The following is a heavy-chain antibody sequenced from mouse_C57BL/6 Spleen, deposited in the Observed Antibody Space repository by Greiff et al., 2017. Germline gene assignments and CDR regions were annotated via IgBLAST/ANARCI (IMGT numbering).Heavy chain of an antibody. CDR3: ARNYYGSSYDWFAY. D-gene: IGHD1-1*01. CDR1: GYTFTSYW. V-gene: IGHV1-72*01. Sequence: QVQLQQPGAELVKPGASVKLSCKASGYTFTSYWMHWVKQRPGRGLEWIGRIDPKSGGTKYNEKFKSKATLTVDKPSSTAYMELSSLTSADSAVYYCARNYYGSSYDWFAYWGQGTLVTVSA. CDR2: IDPKSGGT. J-gene: IGHJ3*01.